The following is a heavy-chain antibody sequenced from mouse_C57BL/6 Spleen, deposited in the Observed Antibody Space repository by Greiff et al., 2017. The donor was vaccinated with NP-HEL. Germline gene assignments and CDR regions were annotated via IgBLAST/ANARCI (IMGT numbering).Heavy chain of an antibody. J-gene: IGHJ2*01. V-gene: IGHV1-52*01. CDR2: IDPSDSET. D-gene: IGHD2-4*01. Sequence: QVQLQQPGAELVRPGSSVKLSCKASGYTFTSYWMHWVKQRPIQGLEWIGNIDPSDSETHYNQKFKDKATLTVDKSSSTAYMQLSSLTSEDSAVYYCPSSYDYEHYFDYWGQGTTLTVSS. CDR3: PSSYDYEHYFDY. CDR1: GYTFTSYW.